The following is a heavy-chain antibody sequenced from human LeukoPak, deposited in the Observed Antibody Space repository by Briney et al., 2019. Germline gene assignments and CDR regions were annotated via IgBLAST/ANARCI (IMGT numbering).Heavy chain of an antibody. V-gene: IGHV4-59*01. Sequence: SETLSLTCSVSGGSISSYYWSWIRQPPGKGLEWIGYIYYSGSTNYNPSLKSRVTISVDMSKNQFSLKLSSVTAADTAVYYCARESVYSGRYYAFDIWGQGTMVTVSS. J-gene: IGHJ3*02. CDR3: ARESVYSGRYYAFDI. CDR1: GGSISSYY. D-gene: IGHD1-26*01. CDR2: IYYSGST.